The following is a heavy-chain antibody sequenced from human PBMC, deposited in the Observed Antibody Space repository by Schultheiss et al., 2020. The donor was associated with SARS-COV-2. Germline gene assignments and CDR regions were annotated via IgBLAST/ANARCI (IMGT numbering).Heavy chain of an antibody. D-gene: IGHD6-6*01. V-gene: IGHV4-4*07. J-gene: IGHJ3*02. CDR2: IYTSGST. CDR3: ARGPPIAARRVAFDI. CDR1: GGSISSYY. Sequence: SETLSLTCTVSGGSISSYYWSWIRQPAGKGLEWIGRIYTSGSTNHNPSLKSRVTISVDTSKNQFSLKLSSVTAADTAVYYCARGPPIAARRVAFDIWGQGTMVTVSS.